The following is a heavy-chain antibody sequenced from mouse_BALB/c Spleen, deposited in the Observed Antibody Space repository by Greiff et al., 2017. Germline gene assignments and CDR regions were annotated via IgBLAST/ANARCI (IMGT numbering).Heavy chain of an antibody. CDR3: TRSRALDY. V-gene: IGHV1S22*01. J-gene: IGHJ4*01. Sequence: LKQPGSELVRPGASVKLSCKASGYTFTSYWMHWVKQRPGQGLEWIGNIYPGSGSTNYDEKFKSKATLTVDTSSSTAYMQLSSLTSEDSAVYYCTRSRALDYWGQGTSVTVSS. CDR1: GYTFTSYW. CDR2: IYPGSGST.